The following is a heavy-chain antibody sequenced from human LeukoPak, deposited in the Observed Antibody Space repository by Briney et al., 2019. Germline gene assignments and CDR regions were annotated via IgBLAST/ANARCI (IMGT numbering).Heavy chain of an antibody. Sequence: SETLSLTCAVYGGSFSGYYWSWICQPPGKGLEWIGEINHSGSTNYNPSLKSRVTISVDTSKNQFSLKLSSVTAADTAVYYCARGPLGSSSDYWGQGTLVTVSS. CDR1: GGSFSGYY. CDR2: INHSGST. J-gene: IGHJ4*02. D-gene: IGHD6-6*01. V-gene: IGHV4-34*01. CDR3: ARGPLGSSSDY.